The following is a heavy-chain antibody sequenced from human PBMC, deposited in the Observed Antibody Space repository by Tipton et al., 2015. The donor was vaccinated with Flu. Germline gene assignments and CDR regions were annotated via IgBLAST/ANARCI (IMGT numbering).Heavy chain of an antibody. D-gene: IGHD3-10*01. V-gene: IGHV4-38-2*02. CDR3: ARSPSYSGSGIYPYCFND. Sequence: TLSLTCTVSASSIISAQYWAWIRQPPGKGLEWIGSISHRGATYFNPSLKSRVTISGDTSKNQFSLQLNSVTAEDTAVYYCARSPSYSGSGIYPYCFNDWGQGTLVTVPS. J-gene: IGHJ4*02. CDR1: ASSIISAQY. CDR2: ISHRGAT.